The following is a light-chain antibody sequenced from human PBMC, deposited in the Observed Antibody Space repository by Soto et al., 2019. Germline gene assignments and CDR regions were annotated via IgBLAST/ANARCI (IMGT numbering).Light chain of an antibody. CDR2: VAT. J-gene: IGKJ1*01. V-gene: IGKV3-15*01. CDR3: QQYNNWPRT. Sequence: EIVMTQSPATLSVSPGERATLSCRASQSVSSNLAWYQQKPGQAPRLLIYVATARATGIPVRFSGSGSGTEFTLTISSLQSEDFAVYYCQQYNNWPRTFGQGTKVEIK. CDR1: QSVSSN.